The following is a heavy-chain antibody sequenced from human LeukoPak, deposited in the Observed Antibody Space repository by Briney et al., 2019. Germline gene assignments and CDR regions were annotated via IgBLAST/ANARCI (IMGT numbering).Heavy chain of an antibody. CDR2: INPNSGGT. Sequence: ASVKVSCKASGYTFTGYYMHWVRQAPGQGLEWMGWINPNSGGTNYAQKFQGRVTMTRDTSISTAYMELSRLRSDDTAVYYCASGSRNYYDSSGTYYFDYWGQGTLVTVSS. V-gene: IGHV1-2*02. J-gene: IGHJ4*02. CDR1: GYTFTGYY. CDR3: ASGSRNYYDSSGTYYFDY. D-gene: IGHD3-22*01.